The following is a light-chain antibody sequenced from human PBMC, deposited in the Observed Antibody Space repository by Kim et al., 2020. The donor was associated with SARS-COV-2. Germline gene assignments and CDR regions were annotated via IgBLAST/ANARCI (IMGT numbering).Light chain of an antibody. CDR1: QAINNH. Sequence: ASVGDGVTFTCRASQAINNHLAWFQQKPGKAPKSLIYAASTLQGGVPSRFSGSGFGTDFTLTISGLQPEDVATYYCQQYSLFPLTFGGGTKVDIK. CDR2: AAS. V-gene: IGKV1-16*01. CDR3: QQYSLFPLT. J-gene: IGKJ4*01.